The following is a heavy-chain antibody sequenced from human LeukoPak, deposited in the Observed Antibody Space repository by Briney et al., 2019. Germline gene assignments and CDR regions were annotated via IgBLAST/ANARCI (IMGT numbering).Heavy chain of an antibody. Sequence: GGSLRLSCAASGFTFSSYSMNWVRQGPGKGLEWGSSISSSSSYIYYAVSVKGRFTRSRDNAKNSLYLHMNSLRAEDTAAYYCARGGAARPDFWGQGTLVTVSS. CDR2: ISSSSSYI. CDR1: GFTFSSYS. V-gene: IGHV3-21*01. D-gene: IGHD6-6*01. J-gene: IGHJ4*02. CDR3: ARGGAARPDF.